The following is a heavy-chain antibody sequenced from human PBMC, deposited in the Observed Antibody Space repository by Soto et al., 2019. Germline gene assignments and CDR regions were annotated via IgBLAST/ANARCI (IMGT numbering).Heavy chain of an antibody. CDR3: ARDEDTAGTDAVHYYMDV. V-gene: IGHV1-18*01. J-gene: IGHJ6*03. Sequence: ASVKGSCKTSGHTITSYGIGWVRHTHRQGLEWMGWISAYNGNTNYAQKLQGRVTMTTDTSTSTAYMELRSLRSDDTAVYYCARDEDTAGTDAVHYYMDVWGKGITVTVSS. D-gene: IGHD1-1*01. CDR1: GHTITSYG. CDR2: ISAYNGNT.